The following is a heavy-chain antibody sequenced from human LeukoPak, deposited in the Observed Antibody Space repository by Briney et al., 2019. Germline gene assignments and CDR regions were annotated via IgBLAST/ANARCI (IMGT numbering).Heavy chain of an antibody. Sequence: SETLSLTCTVSGETVSSGSFYWSWIRQHPGKGLEWIGNIYYSGSTYYNPTLRSRLTISVDTSKNQFSLKMSSVTAADMAVYYCARGGIAARLMYGFQNWFDPWGQGTLVTVSS. J-gene: IGHJ5*02. CDR2: IYYSGST. D-gene: IGHD6-6*01. CDR1: GETVSSGSFY. V-gene: IGHV4-31*03. CDR3: ARGGIAARLMYGFQNWFDP.